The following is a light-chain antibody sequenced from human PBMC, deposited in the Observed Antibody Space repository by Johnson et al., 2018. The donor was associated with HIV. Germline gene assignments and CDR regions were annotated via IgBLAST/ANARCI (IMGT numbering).Light chain of an antibody. J-gene: IGLJ1*01. CDR1: SSNIGNNY. V-gene: IGLV1-51*02. CDR2: ENN. CDR3: GTWDSSLSAEV. Sequence: QSVLTQPPSVSAAPGQKVTISCSGSSSNIGNNYVSWYQQLPGTAPKLLIYENNKRPSGIPDRFSGSKSGTSATLGITGLQTGDEDDYYCGTWDSSLSAEVFVTGTKGTFL.